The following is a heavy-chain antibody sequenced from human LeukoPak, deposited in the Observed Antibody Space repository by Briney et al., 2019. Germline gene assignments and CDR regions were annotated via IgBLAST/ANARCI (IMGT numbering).Heavy chain of an antibody. V-gene: IGHV1-2*02. CDR3: ARDGGSDIVATNIDY. J-gene: IGHJ4*02. D-gene: IGHD5-12*01. CDR2: ISPNSGGT. Sequence: ASVKVSCKASGYTFTGYYMHWVRQAPGQGLEWMGWISPNSGGTNYAQKFQGRVTMTRDTSISTGNMELSNLRSDDTAVYYCARDGGSDIVATNIDYWGQGTLVTVSS. CDR1: GYTFTGYY.